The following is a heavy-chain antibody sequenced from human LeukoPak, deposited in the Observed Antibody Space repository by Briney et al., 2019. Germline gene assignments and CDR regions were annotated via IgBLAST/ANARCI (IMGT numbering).Heavy chain of an antibody. D-gene: IGHD3/OR15-3a*01. Sequence: TLSLTCTVSGGSISSSSYYWGWIRQPPGKGLEWTGSIYYSGNTYYNASLKSQVSISIDTSKNQFSLRLTSVTAADTAVYYCARQTGSGLFILPGGQGTLVTVSS. CDR3: ARQTGSGLFILP. CDR1: GGSISSSSYY. CDR2: IYYSGNT. V-gene: IGHV4-39*01. J-gene: IGHJ4*02.